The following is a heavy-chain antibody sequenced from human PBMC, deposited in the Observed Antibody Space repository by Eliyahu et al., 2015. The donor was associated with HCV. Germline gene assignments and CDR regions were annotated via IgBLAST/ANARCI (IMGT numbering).Heavy chain of an antibody. Sequence: EVQLVESGGGLVKPGGSLRXSXAASGFTFSXAWMSWVRQAPGKGLEGIGRIKSKTDGGTTDYAAPVKGRFTISRDDSKSTLYLQMNSLKTEDTAVYYCTTGAPGGFDYYLDVWGQGTTVTVSS. V-gene: IGHV3-15*01. D-gene: IGHD3-10*01. CDR1: GFTFSXAW. CDR2: IKSKTDGGTT. CDR3: TTGAPGGFDYYLDV. J-gene: IGHJ6*03.